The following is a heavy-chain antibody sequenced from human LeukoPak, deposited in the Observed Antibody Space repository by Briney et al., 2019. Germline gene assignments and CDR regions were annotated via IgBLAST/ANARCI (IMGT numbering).Heavy chain of an antibody. V-gene: IGHV4-34*01. Sequence: SETLSLTCAVYGGSFSGYYWSWIRQPPGKGLEWIGEINHSGSTNYNTSLKSRVTISVDTSKNQFSLKLSSVTAADTAVYYCARGRRIVVVPAAFYFDYWGQGTLVTVSS. J-gene: IGHJ4*02. CDR1: GGSFSGYY. D-gene: IGHD2-2*01. CDR2: INHSGST. CDR3: ARGRRIVVVPAAFYFDY.